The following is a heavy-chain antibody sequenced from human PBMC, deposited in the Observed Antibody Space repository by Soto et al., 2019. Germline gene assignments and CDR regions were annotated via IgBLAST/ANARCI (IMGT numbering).Heavy chain of an antibody. D-gene: IGHD6-19*01. CDR3: ARDPRQYSGWYTFDN. V-gene: IGHV1-18*04. Sequence: QVQLGQSGAEVKKPGASVKVSCKASGYTFASYGMRWVRQAPGQGLEWMGWIGGYNGNTNYAQKLQDRVTMTRDTSTTTAYLELRSLRSDDTAGYYCARDPRQYSGWYTFDNWGQGPLVTVSS. CDR2: IGGYNGNT. CDR1: GYTFASYG. J-gene: IGHJ4*02.